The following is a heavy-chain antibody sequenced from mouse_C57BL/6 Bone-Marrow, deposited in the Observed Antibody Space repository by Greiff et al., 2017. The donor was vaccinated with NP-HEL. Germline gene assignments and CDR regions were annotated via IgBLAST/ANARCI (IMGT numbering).Heavy chain of an antibody. CDR3: TTLDY. CDR1: GYTFTSYW. CDR2: IDPSDSYT. V-gene: IGHV1-69*01. Sequence: QVQLQQPGAELVMPGASVKLSCKASGYTFTSYWMHWVKQRPGQGLEWIGEIDPSDSYTNYNQKFKGKSTLTVAKSSSTAYMQLSSLTSEDSAVYYCTTLDYWGQGTTLTVSS. D-gene: IGHD1-1*01. J-gene: IGHJ2*01.